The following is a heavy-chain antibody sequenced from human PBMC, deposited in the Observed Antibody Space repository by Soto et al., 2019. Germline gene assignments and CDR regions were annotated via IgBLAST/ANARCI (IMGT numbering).Heavy chain of an antibody. V-gene: IGHV1-3*01. Sequence: ASVKVSCKASGYTFTSYAMHWVRQAPGQRLEWMGWINAGNGNTKYSQKFQGRVTITRDTSASTAYMELSSLRSEDTAVYYCARGWWQYQRFDPWGQGTLVTVSS. J-gene: IGHJ5*02. CDR3: ARGWWQYQRFDP. D-gene: IGHD2-15*01. CDR1: GYTFTSYA. CDR2: INAGNGNT.